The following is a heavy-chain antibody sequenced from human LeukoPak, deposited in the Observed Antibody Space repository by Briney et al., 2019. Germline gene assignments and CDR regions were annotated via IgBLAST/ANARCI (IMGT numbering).Heavy chain of an antibody. CDR3: ARVRDYYASSDYSDY. J-gene: IGHJ4*02. V-gene: IGHV1-18*01. Sequence: ASVKVSCKTSGGTFNSYAISWVRQAPGQGLEWMGWISGYNAKTKYVQKFQGRITMTIDTSTTTAYMELRSLTSDDTAVYYCARVRDYYASSDYSDYWGQGTLVTVSS. CDR2: ISGYNAKT. CDR1: GGTFNSYA. D-gene: IGHD3-22*01.